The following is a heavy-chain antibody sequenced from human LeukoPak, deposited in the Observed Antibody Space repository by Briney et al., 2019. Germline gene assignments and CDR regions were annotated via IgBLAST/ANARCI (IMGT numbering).Heavy chain of an antibody. CDR1: GYTFTSYD. CDR3: ARVRYSSSWYFGAEYFQH. J-gene: IGHJ1*01. D-gene: IGHD6-13*01. V-gene: IGHV1-8*01. CDR2: VNPYSGNT. Sequence: ASVKVSCKASGYTFTSYDINWVRQATGQGLEWMGWVNPYSGNTGYAQKFQGRVTFTRNTSISTAYMELSSLRSEDTAVYYCARVRYSSSWYFGAEYFQHWGQGTLVTVSS.